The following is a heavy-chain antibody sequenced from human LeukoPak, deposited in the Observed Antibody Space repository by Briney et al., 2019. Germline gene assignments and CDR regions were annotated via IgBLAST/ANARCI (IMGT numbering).Heavy chain of an antibody. J-gene: IGHJ4*02. Sequence: QAGGSLRLSCAASGFTFNTHAMHWVRQAPGKGLEWVAVISYDGTNKFYADSVKGRFTISRDNSKNTLYLQMNSLRAEDTAVYYCARPEMGFGWSYFDYWGQGTLVTVSS. CDR1: GFTFNTHA. V-gene: IGHV3-30-3*01. CDR3: ARPEMGFGWSYFDY. D-gene: IGHD5-24*01. CDR2: ISYDGTNK.